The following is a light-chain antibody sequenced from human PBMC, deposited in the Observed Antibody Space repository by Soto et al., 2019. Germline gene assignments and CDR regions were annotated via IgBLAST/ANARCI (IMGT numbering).Light chain of an antibody. CDR3: GAWDDSLSGVV. J-gene: IGLJ2*01. CDR2: RDN. V-gene: IGLV1-47*01. Sequence: QSALTQPPSASGTPGQRVTISCSGSRSNIGSNYIYWYQKLPGTAPKLLIYRDNQRPSGVPDRLSGSKSGTAASLAISGLRSEDEGDYYCGAWDDSLSGVVFGGGTKLTVL. CDR1: RSNIGSNY.